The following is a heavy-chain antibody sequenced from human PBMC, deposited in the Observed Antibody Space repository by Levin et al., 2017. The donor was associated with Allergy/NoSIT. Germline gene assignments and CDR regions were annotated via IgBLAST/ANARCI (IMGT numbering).Heavy chain of an antibody. CDR3: ARDLMVGATVDY. D-gene: IGHD1-26*01. CDR1: GGSISSSSYY. J-gene: IGHJ4*02. CDR2: IYYSGST. Sequence: SETLSLTCTVSGGSISSSSYYWGWIRQPPGKGLEWIGSIYYSGSTYYNPSLKSRVTISVDTSKNQFSLKLSSVTAADTAVYYCARDLMVGATVDYWGQGTLVTVSS. V-gene: IGHV4-39*07.